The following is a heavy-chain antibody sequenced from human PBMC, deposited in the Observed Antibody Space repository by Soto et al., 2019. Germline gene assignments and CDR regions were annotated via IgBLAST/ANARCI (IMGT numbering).Heavy chain of an antibody. CDR3: ARLGFAVVITSPLQH. D-gene: IGHD3-22*01. Sequence: PGESLKISCKGSGYSFTSYWIGWVRQMPGKGLEWMGIIYPGDSDTRYSPSFQGQVTISADKSISTAYLQWSSLKASDTAMYYCARLGFAVVITSPLQHWGQGTLVTVSS. CDR1: GYSFTSYW. J-gene: IGHJ1*01. V-gene: IGHV5-51*01. CDR2: IYPGDSDT.